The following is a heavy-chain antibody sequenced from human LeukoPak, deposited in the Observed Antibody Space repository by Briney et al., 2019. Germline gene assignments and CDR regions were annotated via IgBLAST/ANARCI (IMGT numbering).Heavy chain of an antibody. CDR1: GFTFSNYA. J-gene: IGHJ4*02. CDR2: ISGSGVST. Sequence: GGSLRLSCAASGFTFSNYAMSWVRQAPGKGLEWVSGISGSGVSTYYTASVKGRFTISRDNSKNTLYLQMNSLRAEDTAVYYCANIRYNSGLDYWGQGTLVTVSS. D-gene: IGHD5-18*01. CDR3: ANIRYNSGLDY. V-gene: IGHV3-23*01.